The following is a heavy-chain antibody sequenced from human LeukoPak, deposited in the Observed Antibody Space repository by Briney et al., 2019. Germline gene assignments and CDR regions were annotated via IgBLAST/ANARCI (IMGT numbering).Heavy chain of an antibody. CDR3: ARVPYDYVWGSYRLHYFDY. J-gene: IGHJ4*02. CDR1: GGSISSYY. CDR2: IYYRGST. D-gene: IGHD3-16*02. V-gene: IGHV4-59*01. Sequence: PSETLSLTCTVPGGSISSYYWSWIRQPPGKGLEWIGYIYYRGSTNYNPSLKGRVTISVDQSKNQFSLKLSSVTAADTAVYYCARVPYDYVWGSYRLHYFDYWGQGTLVTVSS.